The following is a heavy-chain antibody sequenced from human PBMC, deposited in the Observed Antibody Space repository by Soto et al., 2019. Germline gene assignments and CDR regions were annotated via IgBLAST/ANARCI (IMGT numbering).Heavy chain of an antibody. CDR2: ITSSSSTI. J-gene: IGHJ4*02. D-gene: IGHD3-22*01. CDR1: GFTFSSYS. V-gene: IGHV3-48*01. CDR3: ARDGYYASSGYLRDFDY. Sequence: EVQLVESGGGLVQPGGSLRLSCAASGFTFSSYSMNWVRQAPGKGLEWVSYITSSSSTIYYAASVKGRFTISRDNAKNSLYLQMNSLRAEDTAVYYCARDGYYASSGYLRDFDYWGQGTLVTVSS.